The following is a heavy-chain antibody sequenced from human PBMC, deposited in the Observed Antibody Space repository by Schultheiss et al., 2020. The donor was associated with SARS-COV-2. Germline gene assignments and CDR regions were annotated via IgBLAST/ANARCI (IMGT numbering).Heavy chain of an antibody. CDR3: AREGDGYNYFFDY. J-gene: IGHJ4*02. Sequence: GGSLRLSCAASGFTFSSYAMHWVRQAPGKGLEWVAVIWYDGSNKYYADSVKGRFTISRDNSKNTLYLQMNSLRAEDTAVYYCAREGDGYNYFFDYWGQGTLVTVSS. CDR2: IWYDGSNK. V-gene: IGHV3-30*04. CDR1: GFTFSSYA. D-gene: IGHD5-24*01.